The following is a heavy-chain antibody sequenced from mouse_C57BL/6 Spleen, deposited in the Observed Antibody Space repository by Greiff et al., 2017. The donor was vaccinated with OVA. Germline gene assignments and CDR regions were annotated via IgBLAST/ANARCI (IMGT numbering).Heavy chain of an antibody. CDR2: IDPNSGGT. V-gene: IGHV1-72*01. CDR3: ARSRPDYGNYVLYFDY. Sequence: QVQLQQPGAELVKPGASVKLSCKASGYTFTSYWMHLVKQRPGRGLEWIGRIDPNSGGTKYNEKFKSKATLTVDKPSSTAYMQLSSLTSEDSAVYYCARSRPDYGNYVLYFDYWGQGTTLTVSS. D-gene: IGHD2-1*01. J-gene: IGHJ2*01. CDR1: GYTFTSYW.